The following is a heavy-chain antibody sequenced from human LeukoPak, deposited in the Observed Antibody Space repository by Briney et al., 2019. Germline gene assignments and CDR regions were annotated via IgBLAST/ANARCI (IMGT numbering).Heavy chain of an antibody. D-gene: IGHD2-2*01. V-gene: IGHV4-39*01. Sequence: PSDTLFLTCTVSGGSISSGGYYWSWIRQPPGKGLEWIGSIYYSGSTYYNPSLKSRVTISVDTSKNQFSLKLSSVTAADTAVYYCARPSNAYSFDPWGQGTLVTVSS. CDR2: IYYSGST. J-gene: IGHJ5*02. CDR3: ARPSNAYSFDP. CDR1: GGSISSGGYY.